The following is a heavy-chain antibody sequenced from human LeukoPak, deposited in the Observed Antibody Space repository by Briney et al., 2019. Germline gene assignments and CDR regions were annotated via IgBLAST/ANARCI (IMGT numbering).Heavy chain of an antibody. V-gene: IGHV4-34*01. J-gene: IGHJ4*02. CDR2: ITPSGST. Sequence: SETLSLTCVVYGGSFSGYFWSWIRQPPGKGLEWIGEITPSGSTNYNPSLKSRVSISIDTSKKKLSLRLTSVTAADSAVYYCASSFYYDSRDYWGQGTLVSVSS. CDR3: ASSFYYDSRDY. D-gene: IGHD3-22*01. CDR1: GGSFSGYF.